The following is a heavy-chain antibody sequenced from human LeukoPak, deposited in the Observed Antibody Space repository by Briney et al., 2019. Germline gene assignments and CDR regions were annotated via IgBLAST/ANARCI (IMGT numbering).Heavy chain of an antibody. CDR2: ISSSSSTI. J-gene: IGHJ5*02. D-gene: IGHD3-10*01. CDR3: ARDRGYYGSGENWFDP. Sequence: GGSLRLSCAASGFTFSSYSMSWVRQAPGKGLEWVSYISSSSSTIYYADSVKGRFTISRDNAKNSLYLQMNSLRAEDTAVYYCARDRGYYGSGENWFDPWGQGTLVTVSS. CDR1: GFTFSSYS. V-gene: IGHV3-48*04.